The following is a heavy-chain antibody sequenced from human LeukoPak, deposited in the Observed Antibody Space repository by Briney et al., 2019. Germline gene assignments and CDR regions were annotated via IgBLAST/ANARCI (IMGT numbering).Heavy chain of an antibody. CDR2: ISHSGGT. V-gene: IGHV4-30-4*02. CDR3: ARLSGYSSGHYYSDY. CDR1: GGSISSGDYY. J-gene: IGHJ4*02. D-gene: IGHD3-22*01. Sequence: SETLSLTCTVSGGSISSGDYYWSWIRQPPGKGLEWIAYISHSGGTYYNPSLKSRATISLDTARNQFSLKLSSVTAADAAVYYCARLSGYSSGHYYSDYWGQGTLVTVSS.